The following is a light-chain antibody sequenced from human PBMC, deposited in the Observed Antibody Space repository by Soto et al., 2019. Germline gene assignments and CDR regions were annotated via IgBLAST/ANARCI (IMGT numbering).Light chain of an antibody. CDR1: SSDVGSYNR. CDR3: SSYTISSTYV. Sequence: QPVLTHPLSVSGSHRHSVPIFCTETSSDVGSYNRVSWYQQPPGTAPKLMIYDVNNRPSGVPDRFSGSKSGNTASLTISGLQAEDEADYYCSSYTISSTYVFGTGTKVTVL. CDR2: DVN. V-gene: IGLV2-18*02. J-gene: IGLJ1*01.